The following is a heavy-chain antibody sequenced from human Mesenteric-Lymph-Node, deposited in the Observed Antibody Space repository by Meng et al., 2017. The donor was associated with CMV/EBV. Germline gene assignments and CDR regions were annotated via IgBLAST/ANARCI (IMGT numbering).Heavy chain of an antibody. CDR2: ISRDSTYI. J-gene: IGHJ5*02. Sequence: GGSLRLSCAGSGFTFSSYTVNWVRQAPGKGLEWVSSISRDSTYIYYADSVKGRFTISRDNPKNSLFLQMNSLRVEDTAVYFCAMDTGSYDHWGQGTLVTVSS. D-gene: IGHD1-26*01. CDR3: AMDTGSYDH. CDR1: GFTFSSYT. V-gene: IGHV3-21*01.